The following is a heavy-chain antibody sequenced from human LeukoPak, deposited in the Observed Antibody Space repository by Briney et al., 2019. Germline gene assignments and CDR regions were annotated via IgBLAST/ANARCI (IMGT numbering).Heavy chain of an antibody. J-gene: IGHJ4*02. V-gene: IGHV4-39*01. CDR3: ARLPSRYYDSSGYSGSIDY. D-gene: IGHD3-22*01. Sequence: SETLSLTCTVSGGSISAYYWGWIRQPPGKGLEWIGSVYYTGSTYYNPSLKSRVTISVDTSKNQFSLKLSSVTAADTAVYYCARLPSRYYDSSGYSGSIDYWGQGTLVTVSS. CDR2: VYYTGST. CDR1: GGSISAYY.